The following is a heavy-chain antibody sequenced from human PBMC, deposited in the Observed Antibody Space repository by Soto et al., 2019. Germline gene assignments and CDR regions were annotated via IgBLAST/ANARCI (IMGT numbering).Heavy chain of an antibody. D-gene: IGHD3-22*01. CDR1: GGSFSGYY. V-gene: IGHV4-34*01. J-gene: IGHJ5*02. CDR2: INHSGST. Sequence: SETLYLTCAVYGGSFSGYYWSWIRQPPGKGLEWIGEINHSGSTNYNPSLKSRVTISVDTSKNQFSLKLSSVTAADTSVYYCASYSSGPTGWFDPWGQGTLVTVSS. CDR3: ASYSSGPTGWFDP.